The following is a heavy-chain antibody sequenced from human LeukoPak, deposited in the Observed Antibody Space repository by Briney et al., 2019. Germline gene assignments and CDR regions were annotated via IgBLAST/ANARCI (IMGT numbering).Heavy chain of an antibody. D-gene: IGHD4-11*01. Sequence: GGSLRLSCAASGFTFSSYWMHWVRQAPGKGLVWVSRINTDGSSTSYADSVKGRFTISRDNAKNSLYLQMNSLRAEDTAVYYCASFPTDYSNYGVGYYYYMDVWGKGTTVTVSS. CDR2: INTDGSST. V-gene: IGHV3-74*01. J-gene: IGHJ6*03. CDR3: ASFPTDYSNYGVGYYYYMDV. CDR1: GFTFSSYW.